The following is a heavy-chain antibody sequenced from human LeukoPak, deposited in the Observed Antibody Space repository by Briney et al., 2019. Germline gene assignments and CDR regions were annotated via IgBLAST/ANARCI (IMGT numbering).Heavy chain of an antibody. Sequence: GGSLRLSCAASAFNFRSYAMSWVRQAPGKGLEWVSGISGSGGSTHYADSVKGRFTISRDNYKNTLYLRMNSLRAEDTAVYYCAKEATLGYGDYEAPDYWGQGTLVTVSS. CDR1: AFNFRSYA. CDR2: ISGSGGST. CDR3: AKEATLGYGDYEAPDY. J-gene: IGHJ4*02. D-gene: IGHD4-17*01. V-gene: IGHV3-23*01.